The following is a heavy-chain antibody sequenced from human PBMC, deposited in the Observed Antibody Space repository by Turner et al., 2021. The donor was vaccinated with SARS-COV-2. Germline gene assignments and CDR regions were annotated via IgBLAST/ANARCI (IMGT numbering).Heavy chain of an antibody. V-gene: IGHV3-21*01. J-gene: IGHJ3*02. CDR3: ARARWHYYDSSGYYPDAFDI. CDR2: ISSSSSYI. D-gene: IGHD3-22*01. Sequence: EVQLVESGGGLVKPGGSLRLSCAASGFTFRSYSMNWVRQAPGKGLEWVSSISSSSSYIYYADSVKGRFTISRDNAKNSLYLQMNSLRAEDTAVYYCARARWHYYDSSGYYPDAFDIWGQGTMVTVSS. CDR1: GFTFRSYS.